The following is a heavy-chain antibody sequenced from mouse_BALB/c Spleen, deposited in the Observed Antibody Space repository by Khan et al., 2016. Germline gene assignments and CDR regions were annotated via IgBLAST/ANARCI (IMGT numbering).Heavy chain of an antibody. CDR2: IDPANGNT. Sequence: VQLQQSGAELVKPGASVKLSCTVSGFNIKDTYMHWVNQRPEQGLEWIGRIDPANGNTKYDPKFQDKATITADKYSNTAYLQLSSLTSEDAAVYYCSRGVYDYEFAYWGQGTLVTVSA. CDR1: GFNIKDTY. CDR3: SRGVYDYEFAY. V-gene: IGHV14-3*02. J-gene: IGHJ3*01. D-gene: IGHD2-4*01.